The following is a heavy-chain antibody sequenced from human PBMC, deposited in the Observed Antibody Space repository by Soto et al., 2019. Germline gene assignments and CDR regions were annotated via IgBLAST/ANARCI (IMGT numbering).Heavy chain of an antibody. CDR3: ASIQGFLELVNHLPCRMDA. V-gene: IGHV1-69*01. J-gene: IGHJ6*02. Sequence: QVPLVQSGAEVTQPGSSVKVSCKASGGTFSNFAIAWVRQAPGQGLEWLGGIRPLFATADYSQNFQGRHTSTAADSTTAVYMELKRLRPAARAVYYWASIQGFLELVNHLPCRMDAWGQGTTVIVS. CDR2: IRPLFATA. D-gene: IGHD3-3*01. CDR1: GGTFSNFA.